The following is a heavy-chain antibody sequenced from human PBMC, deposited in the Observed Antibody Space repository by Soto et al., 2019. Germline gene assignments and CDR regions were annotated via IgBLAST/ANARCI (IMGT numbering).Heavy chain of an antibody. D-gene: IGHD2-2*01. J-gene: IGHJ4*02. CDR1: GGTFSSYT. CDR3: ASLYCSSTSCLDY. Sequence: QVQLVQSGAEVKKPGSSVKVSCKASGGTFSSYTIGWVRQAPGQGLEWMGRIIPILGIANYAQKFQGRVTITADKSTSTAYMELSSLRSEDTAVYYCASLYCSSTSCLDYWGQGTLVTVSS. V-gene: IGHV1-69*02. CDR2: IIPILGIA.